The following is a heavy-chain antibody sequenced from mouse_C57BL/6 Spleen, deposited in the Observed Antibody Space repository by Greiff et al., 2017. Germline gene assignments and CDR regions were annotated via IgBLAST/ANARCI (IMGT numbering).Heavy chain of an antibody. Sequence: VQLQQPGAELVRPGSSVKLSCKASGYTFTSYWMDWVKQRPGQGLEWIGNIYPSDSETHYNQKFKDKATLTVDKSSSTAYMQLSSLTSEDSAVYYCAREISSSYKIDYAMDYWGQGTSVTVSS. D-gene: IGHD1-1*01. J-gene: IGHJ4*01. CDR3: AREISSSYKIDYAMDY. CDR2: IYPSDSET. CDR1: GYTFTSYW. V-gene: IGHV1-61*01.